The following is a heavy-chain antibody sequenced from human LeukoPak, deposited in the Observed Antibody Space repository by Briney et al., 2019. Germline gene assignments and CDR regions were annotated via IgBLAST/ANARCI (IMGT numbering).Heavy chain of an antibody. D-gene: IGHD6-13*01. CDR1: GFTFSNYY. CDR3: ARGLGRSTASAGTDY. CDR2: ISSSGSTM. V-gene: IGHV3-11*01. Sequence: GGSLRLSCVASGFTFSNYYMSWIRQAPGRGLEWVSYISSSGSTMYYADSVKGRFTISRDNVKNSLYLRMNSLRAEDTAVYYCARGLGRSTASAGTDYWGQGTLVTVSS. J-gene: IGHJ4*02.